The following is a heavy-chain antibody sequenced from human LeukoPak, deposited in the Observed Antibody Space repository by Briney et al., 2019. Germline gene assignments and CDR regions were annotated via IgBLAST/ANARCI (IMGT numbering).Heavy chain of an antibody. Sequence: SETLSLTCAVSGGSISSGGYSWSWIRQPPGKGLEWIGSIYYSGSTYYNPSLKSRVTISVDTSKNQFSLKLSSVTAADTAVYYCARTFSGSWSAHPEFMDVWGKGTTVTVSS. CDR1: GGSISSGGYS. D-gene: IGHD6-13*01. CDR3: ARTFSGSWSAHPEFMDV. V-gene: IGHV4-30-2*03. CDR2: IYYSGST. J-gene: IGHJ6*04.